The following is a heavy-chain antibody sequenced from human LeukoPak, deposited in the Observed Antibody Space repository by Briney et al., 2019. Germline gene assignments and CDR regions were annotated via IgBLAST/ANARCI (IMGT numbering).Heavy chain of an antibody. CDR1: GYTFTSYG. V-gene: IGHV1-18*01. CDR2: ISAYNGNT. D-gene: IGHD3-9*01. J-gene: IGHJ5*02. CDR3: ALSLPQGGYFDWTTFYNWFDP. Sequence: APVKASCKASGYTFTSYGISWVRQAPGQGLEWMGRISAYNGNTNYAQKLQGRVTMTTDTSTSTAYMELRSLRSDDTAVYYCALSLPQGGYFDWTTFYNWFDPWGQGTLVTVSS.